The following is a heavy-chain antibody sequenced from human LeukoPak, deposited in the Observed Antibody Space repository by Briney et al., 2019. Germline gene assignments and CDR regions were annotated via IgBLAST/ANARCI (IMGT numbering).Heavy chain of an antibody. CDR3: ARGKFWASSYYFDY. D-gene: IGHD3-16*01. J-gene: IGHJ4*02. Sequence: WETLSLTCTVSGASISSYYWRWIRQPAGKGREWIGRIYTSGSTNYNPSLNSRVTMSVDTSKNQFSLKLSSVTAADTAVYYCARGKFWASSYYFDYWGQGTLVTVSS. V-gene: IGHV4-4*07. CDR1: GASISSYY. CDR2: IYTSGST.